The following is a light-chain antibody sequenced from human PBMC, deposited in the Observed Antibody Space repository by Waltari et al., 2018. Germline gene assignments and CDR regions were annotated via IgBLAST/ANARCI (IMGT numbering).Light chain of an antibody. J-gene: IGKJ3*01. V-gene: IGKV3-20*01. Sequence: EIVLTQSPGTLSLSPGESATLSCRASQSVSSIYLAWYQQKPGQAPWLLIYGASSRATGIPDRFSGSGSGTDFTLTISRLEPEDFAVYYCQQFGGSPPHITFGPGTKVDIK. CDR1: QSVSSIY. CDR2: GAS. CDR3: QQFGGSPPHIT.